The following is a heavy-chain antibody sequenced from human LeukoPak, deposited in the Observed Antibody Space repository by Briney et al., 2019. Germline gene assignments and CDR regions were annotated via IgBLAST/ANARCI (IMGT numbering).Heavy chain of an antibody. J-gene: IGHJ4*02. V-gene: IGHV3-9*01. CDR2: ISWNSGSI. CDR1: GFTLDDYA. CDR3: AKAGDYDILTGYFPAYYFDY. Sequence: GGSLRLSCAASGFTLDDYAMHWVRQAPGKGLEWVSGISWNSGSIGYADSVKGRFTISRDNAKNSLYLQMNSLRAEDTALYYCAKAGDYDILTGYFPAYYFDYWGQGTLVTVSS. D-gene: IGHD3-9*01.